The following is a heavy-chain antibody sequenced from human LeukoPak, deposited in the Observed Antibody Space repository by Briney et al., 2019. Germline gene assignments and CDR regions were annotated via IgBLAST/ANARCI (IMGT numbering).Heavy chain of an antibody. CDR2: ISSSSSTI. Sequence: GGSLRLSCAASGFTFSSYSMNWVRQAPGKGLEWVSYISSSSSTIYYADSVKGRFTISRDNAKNSLYLQMNSLRAEDTAVYYCARDGFPGYGDYVYYFDYWGQGTLVTVSS. D-gene: IGHD4-17*01. V-gene: IGHV3-48*01. CDR1: GFTFSSYS. CDR3: ARDGFPGYGDYVYYFDY. J-gene: IGHJ4*02.